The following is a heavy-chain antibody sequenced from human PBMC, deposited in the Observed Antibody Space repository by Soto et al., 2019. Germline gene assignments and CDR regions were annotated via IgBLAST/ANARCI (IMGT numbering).Heavy chain of an antibody. D-gene: IGHD1-26*01. V-gene: IGHV1-18*04. CDR1: GYTFTSYD. CDR3: APASGSYSDR. CDR2: IRVYNGKT. Sequence: QVQLVQSGAEVKKPGASVKVSCKASGYTFTSYDISWVRQAPGQGLEWMGWIRVYNGKTNYAQKFQDRVTVTTDTSTSTAYMELRSLRSDDTAVYYCAPASGSYSDRWGQGTLVTVSS. J-gene: IGHJ5*02.